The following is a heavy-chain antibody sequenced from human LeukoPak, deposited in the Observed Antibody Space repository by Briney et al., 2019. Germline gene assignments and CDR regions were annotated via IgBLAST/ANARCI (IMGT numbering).Heavy chain of an antibody. D-gene: IGHD3-22*01. CDR3: ANRAPKGYYYDSSGYLPPFW. V-gene: IGHV3-23*01. CDR2: ISGSGGST. J-gene: IGHJ4*02. CDR1: GFTFSSYA. Sequence: GGSLRLSCAASGFTFSSYAMSWVRQAPGKGLEWVSAISGSGGSTYYADSVKGRFTISRDNSKNTLYLQMNSLRAEDTAVYYCANRAPKGYYYDSSGYLPPFWWGQGTLVTVSS.